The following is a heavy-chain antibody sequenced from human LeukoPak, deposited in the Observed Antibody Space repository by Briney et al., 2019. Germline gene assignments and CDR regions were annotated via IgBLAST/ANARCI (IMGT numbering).Heavy chain of an antibody. J-gene: IGHJ4*02. CDR1: GFTFSSYA. V-gene: IGHV3-23*01. CDR3: AKDHPGVVVAATYYY. CDR2: ISGSGGST. Sequence: PGGSLTLSCAVSGFTFSSYAMSWVRQAPGKGLEWVSAISGSGGSTYYADSVKGRFTISRDNSKNTLYLQMNSLRAEDTAVYYCAKDHPGVVVAATYYYWGQGTLVTVSS. D-gene: IGHD2-15*01.